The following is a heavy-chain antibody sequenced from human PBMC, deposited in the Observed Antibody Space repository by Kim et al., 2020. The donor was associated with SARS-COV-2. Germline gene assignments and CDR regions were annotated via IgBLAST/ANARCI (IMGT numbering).Heavy chain of an antibody. CDR2: ISSSSSTI. V-gene: IGHV3-48*02. Sequence: GGSLRLSCAASGFTFSSYSMNWVRQAPGKGLEWVSYISSSSSTIYYADSVKGRFTISRDNAKNSLYLQMNSLRDEDTAVYYCARDVISGPTYYDYVWGSLTRDWFDPWGQGTLVTVSS. J-gene: IGHJ5*02. CDR3: ARDVISGPTYYDYVWGSLTRDWFDP. CDR1: GFTFSSYS. D-gene: IGHD3-16*01.